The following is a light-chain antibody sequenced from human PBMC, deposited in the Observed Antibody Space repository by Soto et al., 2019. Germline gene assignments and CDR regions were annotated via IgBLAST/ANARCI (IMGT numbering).Light chain of an antibody. V-gene: IGKV2-28*01. CDR2: LGS. Sequence: DIVLTQSPLSLPVTPGEPASISCRSSQSLLHSDGRNYLDWYVHKPGQSPQLLIYLGSIRPSGVADRFSGSGSGTDFTLRISRVEAADVGVYYCVQDLQSPFAFGPGTTVDIK. CDR1: QSLLHSDGRNY. J-gene: IGKJ3*01. CDR3: VQDLQSPFA.